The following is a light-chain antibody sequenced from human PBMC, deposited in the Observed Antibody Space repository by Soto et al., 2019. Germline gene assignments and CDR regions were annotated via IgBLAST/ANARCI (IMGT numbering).Light chain of an antibody. CDR2: TTN. V-gene: IGLV1-44*01. CDR1: SSNIGSNT. CDR3: AAWDDSLNGVV. J-gene: IGLJ2*01. Sequence: QSVLTQPPSASGTPGQRVTISCSGSSSNIGSNTVNWYQQLPGTAPKLLIYTTNQWPSGVPDRFSGSKSGTSASLAISVLQSEDEADYYCAAWDDSLNGVVFGGGTKLTVL.